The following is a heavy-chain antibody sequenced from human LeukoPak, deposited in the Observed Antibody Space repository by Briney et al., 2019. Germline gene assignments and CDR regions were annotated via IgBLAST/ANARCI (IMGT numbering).Heavy chain of an antibody. D-gene: IGHD3-9*01. Sequence: GGSLRLSCAASGFTFSSYAMSWVRQAPGKGLEWVSAISGSGGSTYYADSVKGRFTISRDNSKNTLYLQMNSLKTEDTAVYYCTTTNYDILTGYPKYYFDYWGQGTLVTVSS. V-gene: IGHV3-23*01. CDR2: ISGSGGST. CDR1: GFTFSSYA. CDR3: TTTNYDILTGYPKYYFDY. J-gene: IGHJ4*02.